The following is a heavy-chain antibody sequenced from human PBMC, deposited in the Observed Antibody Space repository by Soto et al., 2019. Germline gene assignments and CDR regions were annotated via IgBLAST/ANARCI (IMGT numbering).Heavy chain of an antibody. J-gene: IGHJ5*02. CDR3: ARAEVLTAPFDP. Sequence: SETLSLTCTVSGGPISSGGYYFNWIRQHPGKGLEWIGYIYYSGTTYYNPSLKSRLTISVDTSKNQSSLKLSSVTAADTAVYYCARAEVLTAPFDPWGQGTMVTVSS. CDR1: GGPISSGGYY. D-gene: IGHD2-21*02. V-gene: IGHV4-31*03. CDR2: IYYSGTT.